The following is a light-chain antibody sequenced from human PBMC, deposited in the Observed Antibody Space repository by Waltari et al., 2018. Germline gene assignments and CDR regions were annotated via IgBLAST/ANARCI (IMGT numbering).Light chain of an antibody. CDR1: QGISKF. V-gene: IGKV1-16*01. Sequence: DIQMTQSPSSLAASVGDRVTITCRASQGISKFLAWFRQKPGKAPESLIYGASSLQSVVPSRFSGSGSVTDFTRTISSLQPEDFASYYCQQYKTFPLTFGGGTKVEIK. J-gene: IGKJ4*01. CDR3: QQYKTFPLT. CDR2: GAS.